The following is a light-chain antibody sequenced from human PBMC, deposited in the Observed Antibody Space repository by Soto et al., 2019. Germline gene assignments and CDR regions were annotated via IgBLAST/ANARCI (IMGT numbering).Light chain of an antibody. CDR1: QGISIY. J-gene: IGKJ4*01. CDR2: AAS. V-gene: IGKV1-27*01. CDR3: QKYNSAPLT. Sequence: DIQMTQSPSSLSASVGDRVTITCRASQGISIYLAWFQQKPGKVPKLLIYAASTLQSGVPSRFSDSGSGTDFTLTISSLQPEDVATYYCQKYNSAPLTFGGGTKVEIK.